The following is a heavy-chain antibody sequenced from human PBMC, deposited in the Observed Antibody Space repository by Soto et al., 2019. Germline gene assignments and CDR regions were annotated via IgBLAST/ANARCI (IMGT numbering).Heavy chain of an antibody. V-gene: IGHV4-30-4*08. CDR1: GGSITSGGYY. Sequence: SETLSLTCTVSGGSITSGGYYWSWIRQHPGKGLEWIGYIYYSGFTYYNPSLKSRVTISVDTSKNQFSLKLSSVTAADTAVYYCARVELGVPAAIVSPSTYGMDVWGQGTTVTVSS. CDR2: IYYSGFT. D-gene: IGHD2-2*01. CDR3: ARVELGVPAAIVSPSTYGMDV. J-gene: IGHJ6*02.